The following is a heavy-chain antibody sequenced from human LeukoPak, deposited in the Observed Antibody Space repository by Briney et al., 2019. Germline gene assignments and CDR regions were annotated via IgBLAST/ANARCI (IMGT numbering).Heavy chain of an antibody. CDR1: GFTFSSYW. CDR2: MNQGGSET. V-gene: IGHV3-7*01. D-gene: IGHD1-26*01. Sequence: GGSLRLSCAASGFTFSSYWMSWVRQAPGKGLEWVAHMNQGGSETTNVDSVKGRFTISRDNAKNSLYLQMNSLRAEDTAVYYCARSRYRYSGSKISSPLDYWGQGTLVTVSS. J-gene: IGHJ4*02. CDR3: ARSRYRYSGSKISSPLDY.